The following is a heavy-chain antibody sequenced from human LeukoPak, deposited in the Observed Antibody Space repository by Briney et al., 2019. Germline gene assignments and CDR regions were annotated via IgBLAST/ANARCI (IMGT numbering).Heavy chain of an antibody. V-gene: IGHV1-2*02. Sequence: ASVKVSCKASGYTFTGYYMHWVRQAPGQGLEWMGWINPNSGGTNYAQKFQGRVTMTRDTSISTAYMELSRLRSDDTAVYYCAREPRIAARPYYFDYWGQGTLVTVSS. D-gene: IGHD6-6*01. CDR1: GYTFTGYY. CDR3: AREPRIAARPYYFDY. CDR2: INPNSGGT. J-gene: IGHJ4*02.